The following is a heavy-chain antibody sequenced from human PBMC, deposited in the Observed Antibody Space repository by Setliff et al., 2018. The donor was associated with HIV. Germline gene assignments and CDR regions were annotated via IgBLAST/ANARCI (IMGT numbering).Heavy chain of an antibody. CDR2: VSYSGST. CDR3: ARDYSGWYYFDC. D-gene: IGHD6-19*01. CDR1: GGSISSSSSY. Sequence: PSETLSLTCTVSGGSISSSSSYWGWIRQPPGRGLEWIGSVSYSGSTYYNPSLKSRVTISVDTSKNQFSLKLSSVTAADTAVYYCARDYSGWYYFDCWGQGTLVTVSS. J-gene: IGHJ4*02. V-gene: IGHV4-39*02.